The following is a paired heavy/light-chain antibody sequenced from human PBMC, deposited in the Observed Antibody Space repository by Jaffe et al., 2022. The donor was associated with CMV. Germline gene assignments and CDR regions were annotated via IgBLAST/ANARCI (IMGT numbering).Light chain of an antibody. CDR3: CSYAGGSIVL. CDR2: EVS. V-gene: IGLV2-23*02. J-gene: IGLJ2*01. Sequence: QSALTQPASVSGSPGQSITISCTGTSGDVGSYNLVSWYQQYPGKAPKLIIYEVSKRPSGVSNRLSGSKSGNTASLTISGLQAEDEADYYCCSYAGGSIVLFGGGTKLTVL. CDR1: SGDVGSYNL.
Heavy chain of an antibody. V-gene: IGHV4-34*01. Sequence: QVQLQQWGAGLLKPSATLSLTCAVYGGSFRGYYWSWIRQSPGKGLEWIGDVNHSGRTNYNPSLKSRVTISVDTSKNQFSVNLTSVTAADTALYYCARCGDISGYYLQAFDIWGQGAMVSVSS. J-gene: IGHJ3*02. CDR3: ARCGDISGYYLQAFDI. D-gene: IGHD3-22*01. CDR2: VNHSGRT. CDR1: GGSFRGYY.